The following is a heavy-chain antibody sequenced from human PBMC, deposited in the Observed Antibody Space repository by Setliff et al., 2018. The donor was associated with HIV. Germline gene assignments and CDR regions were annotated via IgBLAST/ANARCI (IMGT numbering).Heavy chain of an antibody. CDR1: GVTFSSNNYY. CDR2: VFSSGST. J-gene: IGHJ4*02. D-gene: IGHD3-10*01. CDR3: ARGSPMVRGVITPFDY. V-gene: IGHV4-39*02. Sequence: KSSETLSLTCAVSGVTFSSNNYYWGWIRQPPGEGLEWIGTVFSSGSTSYSPPLKSRVAISVDTSKNHFSLRLTSVTAADTAVYYCARGSPMVRGVITPFDYWGQGTLVTVSS.